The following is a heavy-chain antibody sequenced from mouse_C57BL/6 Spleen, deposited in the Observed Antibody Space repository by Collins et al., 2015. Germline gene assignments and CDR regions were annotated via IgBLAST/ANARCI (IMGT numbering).Heavy chain of an antibody. V-gene: IGHV1-69*01. D-gene: IGHD1-1*02. CDR3: ARNGDYYGKGCAMDY. CDR2: IDTSDSYT. Sequence: QVQLQQPGAELVMPGASVKMSCKASGYTFTDYWMHWVKQRPGQGLEWIGAIDTSDSYTSYNQKFKGKATLTVDESSSTAYMQLSSLTSEDSAVYYCARNGDYYGKGCAMDYWGQGTSVHRLL. CDR1: GYTFTDYW. J-gene: IGHJ4*01.